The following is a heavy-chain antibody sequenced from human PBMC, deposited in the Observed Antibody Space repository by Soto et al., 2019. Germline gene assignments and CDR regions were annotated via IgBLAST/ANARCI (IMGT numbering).Heavy chain of an antibody. V-gene: IGHV1-46*01. J-gene: IGHJ4*02. CDR2: INPSGGST. CDR3: ARDHSLDDGEALTY. CDR1: GYTFTSYY. Sequence: QVQLVQSGAEVKKPGASVKVSCKASGYTFTSYYMHWVRQAPGQGLEWMGIINPSGGSTSYAQKSQGRVTMTTDTSTSTVYMTLSSLRSDDTAVYDCARDHSLDDGEALTYWGQGTLVTVSS. D-gene: IGHD3-10*01.